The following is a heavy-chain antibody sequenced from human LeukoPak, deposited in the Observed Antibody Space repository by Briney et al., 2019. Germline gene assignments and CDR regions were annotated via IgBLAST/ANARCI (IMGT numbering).Heavy chain of an antibody. J-gene: IGHJ4*02. CDR2: IIPIFGTA. D-gene: IGHD3-22*01. V-gene: IGHV1-69*13. CDR3: ARGGFATYYFDY. Sequence: ASVKVSCKASGGTFSSYAISRVRQAPGQGLEWMGGIIPIFGTANYAQKFQGRVTITADESTSTAYMELSSLRSEDTAVYYCARGGFATYYFDYWGQGTLVTVSS. CDR1: GGTFSSYA.